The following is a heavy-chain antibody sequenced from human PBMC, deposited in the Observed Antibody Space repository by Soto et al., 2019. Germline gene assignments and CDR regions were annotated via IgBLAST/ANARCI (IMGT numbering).Heavy chain of an antibody. Sequence: SETLSLTCTVSGGSISSYYWSWIPQPPGKGLEWIGYIYYSGSTNYNPSLNSRVTISVDTSKNQFSLKLSSVTAADTAVYYCARASTTVTTLDYWGQGTLVTVSS. CDR2: IYYSGST. D-gene: IGHD4-17*01. J-gene: IGHJ4*02. V-gene: IGHV4-59*01. CDR1: GGSISSYY. CDR3: ARASTTVTTLDY.